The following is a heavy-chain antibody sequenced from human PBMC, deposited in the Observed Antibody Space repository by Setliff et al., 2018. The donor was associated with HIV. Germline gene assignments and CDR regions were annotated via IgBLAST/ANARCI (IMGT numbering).Heavy chain of an antibody. CDR3: VGSPAEAASAAWDEAFDI. CDR1: GFRFSDYY. CDR2: ISSSSDSPT. V-gene: IGHV3-11*06. D-gene: IGHD1-26*01. J-gene: IGHJ3*02. Sequence: GGSLRLSCAASGFRFSDYYMNWIRQAPGKGPEWLSYISSSSDSPTKYADSVQGRFTISRDNAKNSLYLQMNSLRVGDTAVYYCVGSPAEAASAAWDEAFDIWGQGTLVTVSS.